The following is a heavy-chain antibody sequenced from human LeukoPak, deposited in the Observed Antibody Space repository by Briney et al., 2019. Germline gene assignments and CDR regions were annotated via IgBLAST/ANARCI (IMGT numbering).Heavy chain of an antibody. CDR1: GGSISSGSDY. V-gene: IGHV4-61*09. Sequence: SETLSLTCTVSGGSISSGSDYWSWIRQPAGKGLEWIGHIYTSGSTSYNPSLQSRVTISVDTSKHQFSLKVTSVTAADTAVYYCATLVYSGSRYHFDTWGQGTLVTVSS. CDR2: IYTSGST. J-gene: IGHJ4*02. D-gene: IGHD1-26*01. CDR3: ATLVYSGSRYHFDT.